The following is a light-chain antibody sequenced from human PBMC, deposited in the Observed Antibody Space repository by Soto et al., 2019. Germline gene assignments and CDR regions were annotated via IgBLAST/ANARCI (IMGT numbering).Light chain of an antibody. Sequence: DIQMTQSPSSLSASVGDRVTITCRASQSISSYLNWYQQKPGKAPKLLIYAASSLQSGVPSRFSGSGSGTDFTLTISSLQPEDFATYYCQPSYSTPPAFARGPKVDIK. CDR1: QSISSY. V-gene: IGKV1-39*01. CDR2: AAS. CDR3: QPSYSTPPA. J-gene: IGKJ4*01.